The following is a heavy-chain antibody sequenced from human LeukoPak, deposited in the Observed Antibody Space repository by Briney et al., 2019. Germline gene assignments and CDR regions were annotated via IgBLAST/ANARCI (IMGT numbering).Heavy chain of an antibody. V-gene: IGHV1-69*13. CDR1: GGTFSSYA. J-gene: IGHJ6*02. CDR3: ARVALGRRWLQTSYYYGMDV. Sequence: SVTVSCKASGGTFSSYAISWVRQAPGQGLEWMGGIIPIFGTANYAQKFQGRVTITADESTSTAYMELSSLRSEDTAVYYCARVALGRRWLQTSYYYGMDVWGQGTTVTVSS. D-gene: IGHD5-24*01. CDR2: IIPIFGTA.